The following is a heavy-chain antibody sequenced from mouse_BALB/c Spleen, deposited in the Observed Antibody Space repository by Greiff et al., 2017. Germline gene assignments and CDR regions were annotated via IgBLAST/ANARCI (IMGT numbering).Heavy chain of an antibody. J-gene: IGHJ4*01. CDR1: GFTFSSYG. Sequence: DVMLVESGGDLVKPGGSLKLSCAASGFTFSSYGMSWVRQTPDKRLEWVATISSGGSYTYYPDSVKGRFTISRDNAKNTLYLQMSSLKSEDTAMYYCARHEGSAMDYWGQGTSVTVSS. CDR2: ISSGGSYT. CDR3: ARHEGSAMDY. V-gene: IGHV5-6*02.